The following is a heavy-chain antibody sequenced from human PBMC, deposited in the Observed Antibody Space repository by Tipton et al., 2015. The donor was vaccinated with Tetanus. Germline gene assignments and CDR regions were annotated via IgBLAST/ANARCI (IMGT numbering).Heavy chain of an antibody. CDR2: IYSPGTT. CDR3: ARDGGNYFYYGRNV. Sequence: TLSLTCSVSGVSIKGGGFYWTWIRQPPGKGLEWIGYIYSPGTTSYAPSLRGRATISFASVKNHFSLSLSSVTAADMAMYYCARDGGNYFYYGRNVWGQGAAVTVSS. CDR1: GVSIKGGGFY. V-gene: IGHV4-31*03. J-gene: IGHJ6*02.